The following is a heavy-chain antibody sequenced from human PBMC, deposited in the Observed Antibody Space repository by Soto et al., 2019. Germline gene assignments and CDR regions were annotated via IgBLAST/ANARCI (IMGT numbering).Heavy chain of an antibody. Sequence: SETLSLTCTVSGGTISSYYWSWIRQPPGKGLEWIGYISYSGRTNYNPSLKSRVTISVDTSKNQFSLKLSSVTAADTAVYYCARDGRGWYFDYWGQGTLVTVS. CDR1: GGTISSYY. CDR2: ISYSGRT. V-gene: IGHV4-59*01. CDR3: ARDGRGWYFDY. D-gene: IGHD6-19*01. J-gene: IGHJ4*02.